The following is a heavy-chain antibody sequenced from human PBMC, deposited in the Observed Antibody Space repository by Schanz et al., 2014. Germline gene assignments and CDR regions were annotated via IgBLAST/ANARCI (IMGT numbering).Heavy chain of an antibody. CDR3: ARPRFDYGEVDY. Sequence: EVLLVESGGGLVKPGGSLRLSCAVSGFTVSSNHMSWVRQAPGKGLEWVSVIYSGIGAYYADSVKDRFTVSRDRFQNTLYLRMSSLRAEDTAVYYCARPRFDYGEVDYWGQGTLVTVSS. D-gene: IGHD4-17*01. J-gene: IGHJ4*02. CDR2: IYSGIGA. CDR1: GFTVSSNH. V-gene: IGHV3-66*04.